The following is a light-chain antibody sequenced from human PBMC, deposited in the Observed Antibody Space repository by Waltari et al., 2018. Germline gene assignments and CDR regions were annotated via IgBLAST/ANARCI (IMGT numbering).Light chain of an antibody. CDR2: AAS. CDR3: QQYGYSPST. J-gene: IGKJ3*01. Sequence: EIVLTQSPGTLSLSPVDRATLSCRASQRVNNNYVAWYQQKPGQAPKVLIYAASSRATGIPDRFSGRGSETDFTLTITRLEPEDFAVYYCQQYGYSPSTFGPGTTVDFK. V-gene: IGKV3-20*01. CDR1: QRVNNNY.